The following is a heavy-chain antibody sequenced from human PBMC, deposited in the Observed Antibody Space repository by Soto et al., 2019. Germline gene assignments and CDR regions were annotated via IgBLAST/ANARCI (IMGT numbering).Heavy chain of an antibody. CDR3: ARELNTESSAYYTFAF. V-gene: IGHV1-18*01. CDR1: GYTFTAYG. D-gene: IGHD3-22*01. CDR2: VSTNDDRT. Sequence: QVQMVQSGPEVKMPGASVKVSCKTSGYTFTAYGLAWLRQAPGQRPEGMGWVSTNDDRTNYARKFQGRVTTTTDRSTTTTSMELRSLGTDDTAVYYCARELNTESSAYYTFAFWGQGTLVTVSS. J-gene: IGHJ4*02.